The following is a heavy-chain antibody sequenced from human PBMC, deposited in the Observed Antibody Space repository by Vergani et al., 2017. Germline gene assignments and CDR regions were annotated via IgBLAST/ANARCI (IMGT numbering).Heavy chain of an antibody. J-gene: IGHJ4*02. CDR1: GFTFSSYG. CDR2: IRYDENNK. Sequence: QVQLVESGGGVVQPGGSLRLSCAASGFTFSSYGMHWVRQAPGKGLEWVAFIRYDENNKNYADFVKGRFTISRANSKKTLYLQMNSLRAEDTAVYYCAKPLRGYSGYDSPFDSWGQGTLVTVSS. V-gene: IGHV3-30*02. CDR3: AKPLRGYSGYDSPFDS. D-gene: IGHD5-12*01.